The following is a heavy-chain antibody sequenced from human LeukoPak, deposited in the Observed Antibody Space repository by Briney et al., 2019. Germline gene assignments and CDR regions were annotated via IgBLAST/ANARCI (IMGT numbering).Heavy chain of an antibody. CDR2: ISGSGGRT. V-gene: IGHV3-23*01. Sequence: GRSLRLSCAASGFTFRTYGIHWVRQAPGKGLEWVSGISGSGGRTYYADSVKGRFTISRDNSKNTLYLQMNSLRAEDTAVYYCAREGSLYGYHSFDSWGQGTLVTVSS. CDR1: GFTFRTYG. D-gene: IGHD5-18*01. J-gene: IGHJ4*02. CDR3: AREGSLYGYHSFDS.